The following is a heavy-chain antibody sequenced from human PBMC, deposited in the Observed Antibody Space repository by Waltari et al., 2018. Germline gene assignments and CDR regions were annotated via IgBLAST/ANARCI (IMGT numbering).Heavy chain of an antibody. V-gene: IGHV3-21*01. CDR1: GFTLSAYT. CDR3: ARDRTGLKSQSSFDS. D-gene: IGHD1-1*01. CDR2: ISMSSRYM. Sequence: EVQLVESGGGLVKPGGSLRPPCAASGFTLSAYTLNWVRQAPGKGLEWVSSISMSSRYMYYADSVKGRFTISRDDAKRSLYLQMNTLRDEDSAFYYCARDRTGLKSQSSFDSWGQGTLVIVSS. J-gene: IGHJ4*02.